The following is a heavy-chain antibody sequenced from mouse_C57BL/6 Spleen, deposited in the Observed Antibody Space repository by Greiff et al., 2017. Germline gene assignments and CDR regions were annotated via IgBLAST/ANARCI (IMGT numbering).Heavy chain of an antibody. CDR2: ISSGSSTI. D-gene: IGHD2-4*01. J-gene: IGHJ2*01. V-gene: IGHV5-17*01. Sequence: DVKLVESGGGLVKPGGSLKLSCAASGFTFSDYGMHWVRQAPEKGLEWVAYISSGSSTIYYADTVKGRFTISRDNAKNTLFLQMTSLRSEDTAMYYCARYDYDDEFDYWGQGTTLTVSS. CDR1: GFTFSDYG. CDR3: ARYDYDDEFDY.